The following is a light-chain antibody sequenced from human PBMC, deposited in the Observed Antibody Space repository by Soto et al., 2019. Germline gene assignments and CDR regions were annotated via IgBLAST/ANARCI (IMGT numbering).Light chain of an antibody. CDR3: QQYYTIPPT. CDR2: WAS. J-gene: IGKJ2*01. CDR1: NSVFHSSNNENY. V-gene: IGKV4-1*01. Sequence: DIVMTQSPDSLAVSLGERATINCKSSNSVFHSSNNENYLAWYQLKPGQPPKLLINWASTRASGVPDRFSGGGSGTDFTLTIISLQAEDVAVYYCQQYYTIPPTFGQGTKLDIK.